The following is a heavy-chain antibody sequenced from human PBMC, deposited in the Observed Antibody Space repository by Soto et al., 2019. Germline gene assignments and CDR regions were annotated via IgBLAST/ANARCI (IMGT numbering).Heavy chain of an antibody. J-gene: IGHJ4*02. V-gene: IGHV3-9*01. CDR3: VKEIPPGRYFSAMDY. D-gene: IGHD3-10*01. CDR1: GFKFENYA. Sequence: PGGPLRLSSEASGFKFENYAIHWVRQAPGKGLEWVSGISWNSDTIAYADSVKGRFTISRDNAKKSVNLQMNSLRTEDTALHHCVKEIPPGRYFSAMDYWGQGT. CDR2: ISWNSDTI.